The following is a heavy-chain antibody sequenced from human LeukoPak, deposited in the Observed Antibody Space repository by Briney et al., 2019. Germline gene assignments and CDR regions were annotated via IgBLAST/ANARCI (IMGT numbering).Heavy chain of an antibody. CDR3: AGAFWSGSGFDY. J-gene: IGHJ4*02. Sequence: ASVKVSCKASGYTFTGYYMHWVRQAPGQGLEWMGRINPNSGGTNYAQKFQGRVTMTRDTSISTAYMELSRLRSDDTAVYYCAGAFWSGSGFDYWGQGTLVTVSS. CDR2: INPNSGGT. D-gene: IGHD3-3*01. CDR1: GYTFTGYY. V-gene: IGHV1-2*06.